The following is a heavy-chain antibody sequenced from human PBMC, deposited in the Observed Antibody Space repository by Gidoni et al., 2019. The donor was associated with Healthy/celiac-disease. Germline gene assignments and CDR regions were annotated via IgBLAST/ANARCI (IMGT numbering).Heavy chain of an antibody. CDR3: AKDRDYYDSSGSIAEYFQH. Sequence: QLLESVGGLVQPGGSLRLSCAASGFTFSSYAMSWVRQAPGKGLEWVSAISGSGGSTYYADSVKGRFTISRDNSKNTLYLQMNSLRAEDTAVYYCAKDRDYYDSSGSIAEYFQHWGQGTLVTVSS. J-gene: IGHJ1*01. D-gene: IGHD3-22*01. CDR1: GFTFSSYA. V-gene: IGHV3-23*01. CDR2: ISGSGGST.